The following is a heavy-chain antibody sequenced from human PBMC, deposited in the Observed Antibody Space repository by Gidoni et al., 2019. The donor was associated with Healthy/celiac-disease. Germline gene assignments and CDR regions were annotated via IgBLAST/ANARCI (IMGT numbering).Heavy chain of an antibody. Sequence: EVHLSESGGGLVQPGGSLRLSCAASGFTFSSYAMSWVRQAPGKGLEWVSDISGSGRSTYYADSVKGRLTISRDNSKDTLYLQMNSLRAEDTAVYYCAKYTGDSSGWLHYWGQGTLVTVST. CDR1: GFTFSSYA. D-gene: IGHD6-19*01. CDR2: ISGSGRST. J-gene: IGHJ4*02. V-gene: IGHV3-23*01. CDR3: AKYTGDSSGWLHY.